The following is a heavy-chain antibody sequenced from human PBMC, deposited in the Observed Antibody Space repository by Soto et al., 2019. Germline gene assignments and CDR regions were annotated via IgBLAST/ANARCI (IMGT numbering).Heavy chain of an antibody. CDR1: GFTFSSYG. CDR2: ISYDGSNK. CDR3: AKDPRYCSGGSCYYYYYYGMDV. J-gene: IGHJ6*02. V-gene: IGHV3-30*18. D-gene: IGHD2-15*01. Sequence: GGSLRLSCAASGFTFSSYGMHWVRQAPGKGLEWVAVISYDGSNKYYADSVKGRFTISRDNSKNTLYLQMNSLRAEDTAVYYCAKDPRYCSGGSCYYYYYYGMDVWGQGTTVTVSS.